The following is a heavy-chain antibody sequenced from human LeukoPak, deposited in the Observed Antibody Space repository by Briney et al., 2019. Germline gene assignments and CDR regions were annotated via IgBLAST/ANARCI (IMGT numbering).Heavy chain of an antibody. V-gene: IGHV3-23*01. D-gene: IGHD3-10*01. Sequence: GGSLRLSCAASGFTFSSYAINWVRQAPRKGLEWVSAISGSSESTYYADSVKGRFTISRDNSRSALYLQMNSLRPEDTAIYYCAREGYYGSGSPPSLYFDYWGQGTLVTVSS. J-gene: IGHJ4*02. CDR3: AREGYYGSGSPPSLYFDY. CDR1: GFTFSSYA. CDR2: ISGSSEST.